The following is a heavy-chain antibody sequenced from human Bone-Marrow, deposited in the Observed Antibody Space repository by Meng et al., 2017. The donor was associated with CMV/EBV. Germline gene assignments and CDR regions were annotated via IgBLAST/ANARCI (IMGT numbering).Heavy chain of an antibody. Sequence: ASVKVSCKASGYTFTGYYMHWVRQAPGQGLEWMGWINPNSGGTNYAQKFQGRVTMTRDTSISTAYMELSRLRSDDTAVYYCASLPYYGSGSWTYYYYGMDVWGQGPTVTVSS. CDR3: ASLPYYGSGSWTYYYYGMDV. D-gene: IGHD3-10*01. J-gene: IGHJ6*02. CDR1: GYTFTGYY. V-gene: IGHV1-2*02. CDR2: INPNSGGT.